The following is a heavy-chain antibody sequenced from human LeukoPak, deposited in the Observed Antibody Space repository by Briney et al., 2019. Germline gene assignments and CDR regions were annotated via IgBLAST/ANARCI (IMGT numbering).Heavy chain of an antibody. J-gene: IGHJ4*02. V-gene: IGHV3-23*01. CDR2: ISGNGVTT. D-gene: IGHD4-23*01. Sequence: VPPGGSLPLSCAASGFTFSTYAMGWVRPAPGEGLRWVSSISGNGVTTYYADSVKGRFTISRDNSKNTLYLQMNSQRAEDTALYYCARALYGGNTVWGQGALVTVSS. CDR3: ARALYGGNTV. CDR1: GFTFSTYA.